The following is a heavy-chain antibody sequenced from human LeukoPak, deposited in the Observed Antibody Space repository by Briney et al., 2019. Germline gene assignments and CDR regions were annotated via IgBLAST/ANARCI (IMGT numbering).Heavy chain of an antibody. Sequence: PGGSLRLSCAASGFTFSSYAMHWVRQAPGKGLEWVAVISYDGSNKYYADSVKGRFTISRDNSKNTLYLQMNSLRAEDTAAYYCARDWQQLVFDYWGQGTLVTVSS. CDR3: ARDWQQLVFDY. D-gene: IGHD6-13*01. J-gene: IGHJ4*02. V-gene: IGHV3-30-3*01. CDR1: GFTFSSYA. CDR2: ISYDGSNK.